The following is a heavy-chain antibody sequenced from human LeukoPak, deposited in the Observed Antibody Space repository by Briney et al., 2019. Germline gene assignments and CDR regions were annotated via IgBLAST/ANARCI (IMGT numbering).Heavy chain of an antibody. J-gene: IGHJ3*02. V-gene: IGHV3-23*01. Sequence: GVSLRLSCAASGFTFSNYAMSWVRQAPGKGLEWVSGMSGSGGSTYYADSVKGRFTTSRDNSKNTLYLQMNSLRADDTAVYYCAKGGSGSSYGAFDIWGQGTMVTVSS. D-gene: IGHD3-10*01. CDR1: GFTFSNYA. CDR3: AKGGSGSSYGAFDI. CDR2: MSGSGGST.